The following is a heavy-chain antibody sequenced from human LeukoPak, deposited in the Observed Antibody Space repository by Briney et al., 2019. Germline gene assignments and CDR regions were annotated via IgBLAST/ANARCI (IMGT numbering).Heavy chain of an antibody. J-gene: IGHJ5*02. Sequence: LRLSCAASGFTFSDYYMSWIRQAPGKGLEWVGYIYHSGSTYYNPSLKSRVTISVDRSKNQFSLKLSSVTAADTAVYYCARVLWFGELGWFDPWGQGTLVTVSS. CDR3: ARVLWFGELGWFDP. D-gene: IGHD3-10*01. CDR2: IYHSGST. CDR1: GFTFSDYY. V-gene: IGHV4-30-2*01.